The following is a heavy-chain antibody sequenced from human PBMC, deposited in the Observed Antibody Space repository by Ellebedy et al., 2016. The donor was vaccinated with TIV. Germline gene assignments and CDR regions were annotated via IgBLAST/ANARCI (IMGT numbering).Heavy chain of an antibody. Sequence: AASVKVSCKASGYAFNTSYMHWVRQAPGQGLEWMGIINPSGGSTSYAQKFQGRVTMTRTTSISTAYMELSSLRSEDTAVYYCARGRGYYDSKSYYKGHDYWGQGTLVTVSS. CDR3: ARGRGYYDSKSYYKGHDY. J-gene: IGHJ4*02. CDR2: INPSGGST. V-gene: IGHV1-46*02. D-gene: IGHD3-10*01. CDR1: GYAFNTSY.